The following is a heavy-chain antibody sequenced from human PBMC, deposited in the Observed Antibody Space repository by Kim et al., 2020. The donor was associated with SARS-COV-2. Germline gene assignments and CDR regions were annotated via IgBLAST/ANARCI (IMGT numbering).Heavy chain of an antibody. Sequence: GGSLRLSCAASGFTFSSYAMSWVRQAPGKGLEWVSAISGSGGSTYYADSVKGRFTISRDNSKNTLYLQMNSLRAEDTAVYYCAKAFGHGSWPGGANDYWGQGTLVTVSS. V-gene: IGHV3-23*01. J-gene: IGHJ4*02. CDR2: ISGSGGST. CDR1: GFTFSSYA. CDR3: AKAFGHGSWPGGANDY. D-gene: IGHD6-13*01.